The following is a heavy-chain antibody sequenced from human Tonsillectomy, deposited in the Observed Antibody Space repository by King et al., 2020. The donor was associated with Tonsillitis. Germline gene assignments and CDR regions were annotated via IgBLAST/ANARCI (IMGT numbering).Heavy chain of an antibody. CDR1: GFTFSGSA. Sequence: VQLVESGGGLVQPGGSLKLSCAASGFTFSGSAMHWVRQASGKGLEGVGRIRSKANSYATAYAASVKGSFTISRDDSKHTPYLQMHSLKTEDTAVYYCIRSGAAASMDVWGKGTTVTVSS. D-gene: IGHD6-13*01. CDR2: IRSKANSYAT. V-gene: IGHV3-73*01. CDR3: IRSGAAASMDV. J-gene: IGHJ6*04.